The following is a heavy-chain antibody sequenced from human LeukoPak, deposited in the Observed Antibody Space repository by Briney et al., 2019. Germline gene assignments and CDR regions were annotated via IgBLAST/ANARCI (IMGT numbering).Heavy chain of an antibody. D-gene: IGHD3-22*01. CDR1: GFTFSRFW. J-gene: IGHJ4*02. CDR2: INADGGIT. CDR3: ARGPSDTGYYCGDS. V-gene: IGHV3-74*01. Sequence: GGSLRLSCAASGFTFSRFWMHWVRQVPGKGLVWLSRINADGGITSYADPVKGRFTISRDNAKNTLYRQMNSLRIEDMAVYYCARGPSDTGYYCGDSWGLGTLVTVSS.